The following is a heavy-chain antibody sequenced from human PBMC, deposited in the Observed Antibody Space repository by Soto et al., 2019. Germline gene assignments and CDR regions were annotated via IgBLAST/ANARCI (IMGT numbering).Heavy chain of an antibody. V-gene: IGHV4-34*01. CDR1: GGSISGYY. J-gene: IGHJ4*02. D-gene: IGHD2-2*01. Sequence: QVQLQQWGAGLLKPSETLSLTCAVYGGSISGYYWSWIRQPPGKGLEWIGEINHSGSTNYNPSLKSRVTISVDTSKNQFSLKLSSVTAADTAVYYCARRGCSSTSCYLFYWGQGTLVTVSS. CDR2: INHSGST. CDR3: ARRGCSSTSCYLFY.